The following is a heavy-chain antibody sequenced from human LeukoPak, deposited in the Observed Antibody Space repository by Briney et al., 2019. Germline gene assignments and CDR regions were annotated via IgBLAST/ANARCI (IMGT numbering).Heavy chain of an antibody. CDR2: IKFGGSQK. CDR1: GFTFSSFD. Sequence: GGSLRLSCAPSGFTFSSFDMHWVRQPPDKGLEWVAFIKFGGSQKYYADSVRGRFTVSRYNSRNMLYLQLDSLRDDDTAVYFCARRLPDSGSYSPDYWGQGTLVTVSS. J-gene: IGHJ4*02. D-gene: IGHD3-10*01. CDR3: ARRLPDSGSYSPDY. V-gene: IGHV3-30*02.